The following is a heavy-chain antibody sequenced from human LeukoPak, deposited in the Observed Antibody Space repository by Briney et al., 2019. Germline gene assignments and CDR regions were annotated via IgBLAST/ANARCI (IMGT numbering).Heavy chain of an antibody. Sequence: HTGGSLRLSCAASGFTVSTYYMSWVRQAPGSGLEWVSVIYSSGSTYYADSVKGRLTISRDNSKYTLYLQMNSLRAEDTAVYYCAKDKGDSSGYWGAFHIWGQGTMVTVSS. V-gene: IGHV3-53*01. D-gene: IGHD3-22*01. CDR2: IYSSGST. CDR3: AKDKGDSSGYWGAFHI. J-gene: IGHJ3*02. CDR1: GFTVSTYY.